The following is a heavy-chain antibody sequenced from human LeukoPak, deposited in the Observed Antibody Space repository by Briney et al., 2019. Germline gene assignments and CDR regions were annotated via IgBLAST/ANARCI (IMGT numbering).Heavy chain of an antibody. CDR1: GFTFSSYW. CDR3: ARLTGGSPDDN. J-gene: IGHJ4*02. V-gene: IGHV3-7*01. CDR2: IKQDGSEK. D-gene: IGHD3-9*01. Sequence: GGSLRLSCAASGFTFSSYWMSWVRQAPGKGLEWVANIKQDGSEKYYVDSVKGRFTISRDNAKNSLYLQMNSLRAEDTAVYFCARLTGGSPDDNWGQGTLAIVSS.